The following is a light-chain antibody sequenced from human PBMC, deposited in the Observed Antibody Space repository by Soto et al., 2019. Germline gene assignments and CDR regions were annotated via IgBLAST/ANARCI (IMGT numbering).Light chain of an antibody. J-gene: IGLJ1*01. CDR2: KDS. CDR1: VLPKQY. V-gene: IGLV3-25*03. CDR3: QSADSSGTYPYV. Sequence: SYELTQPPSVSVSPGQTARITCSGAVLPKQYAYWYQQKPGQAPVLVIYKDSERPSGIPERFSGSSSGTTVTLTISGVQAEDEADYYCQSADSSGTYPYVFGTGTKLTVL.